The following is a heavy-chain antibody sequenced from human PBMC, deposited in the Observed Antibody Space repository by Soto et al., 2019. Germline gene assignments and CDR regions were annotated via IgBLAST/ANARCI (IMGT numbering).Heavy chain of an antibody. CDR1: GYTFTSYD. Sequence: QVQLVQSGAEVKKPGASVKVSCKASGYTFTSYDINWVRQATGQGLEGMGWMNPNSGNTGYAQKFQVRVTMTRNTSISTAYMELSSLRSEDTAVYYCARGLSYDFWSGYYLFYWGQGTLVTVSS. V-gene: IGHV1-8*01. CDR2: MNPNSGNT. D-gene: IGHD3-3*01. CDR3: ARGLSYDFWSGYYLFY. J-gene: IGHJ4*02.